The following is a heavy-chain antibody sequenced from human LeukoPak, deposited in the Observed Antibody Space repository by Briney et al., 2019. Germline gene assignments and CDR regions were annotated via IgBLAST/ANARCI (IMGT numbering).Heavy chain of an antibody. D-gene: IGHD6-13*01. Sequence: GASVKVSCKASGYTFTGYYMHWVRQAPGQGLEWMGWINPNSGGPNYAQKFQGRVTMTRDTSISTAYMELSRLRSDDTAVYYCARKSYGAAAVYFDYWGQGTLVTVSS. CDR1: GYTFTGYY. J-gene: IGHJ4*02. CDR2: INPNSGGP. V-gene: IGHV1-2*02. CDR3: ARKSYGAAAVYFDY.